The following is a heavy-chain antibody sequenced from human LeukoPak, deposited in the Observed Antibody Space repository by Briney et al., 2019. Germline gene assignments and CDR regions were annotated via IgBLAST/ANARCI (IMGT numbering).Heavy chain of an antibody. CDR1: GYTFTSYD. CDR2: MNPNSGNT. CDR3: AAALYYYDKPMDFDI. J-gene: IGHJ3*02. Sequence: EASVKVSCKASGYTFTSYDINWVRQATGQGLEWMGWMNPNSGNTGYAQKFQGRVTITRNTSISTAYMELSSLRSEDTAVYCCAAALYYYDKPMDFDIWGQGTMVTVSS. V-gene: IGHV1-8*03. D-gene: IGHD3-22*01.